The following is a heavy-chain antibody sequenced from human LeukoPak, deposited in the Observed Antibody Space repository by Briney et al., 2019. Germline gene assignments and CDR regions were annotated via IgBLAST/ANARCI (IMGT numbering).Heavy chain of an antibody. CDR2: ISDSGGST. CDR1: GFTFSTYA. J-gene: IGHJ4*02. CDR3: ARDGLGSGSSWMITNDY. D-gene: IGHD3-10*01. Sequence: PGGSLRLSCVDSGFTFSTYAISWVRQVPGQGLGWVSGISDSGGSTYYADSVKGRFTISRDNSKNTLYLQMNSLRAEHTALYYCARDGLGSGSSWMITNDYWGQGPRVTVSS. V-gene: IGHV3-23*01.